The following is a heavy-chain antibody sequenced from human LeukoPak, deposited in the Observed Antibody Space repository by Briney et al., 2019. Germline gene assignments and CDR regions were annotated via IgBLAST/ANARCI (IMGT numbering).Heavy chain of an antibody. J-gene: IGHJ4*02. V-gene: IGHV3-7*01. CDR1: GFTFSNYW. D-gene: IGHD1-26*01. Sequence: GGSLTLSCAASGFTFSNYWMTWVRQAPGQGLEWVANIKQDGSEKYYVDSVKGRFTISRDNAKNSLYLQMNSLRAEDTAVYYCASDRIVGASKHDYWGQGTLVTVSS. CDR3: ASDRIVGASKHDY. CDR2: IKQDGSEK.